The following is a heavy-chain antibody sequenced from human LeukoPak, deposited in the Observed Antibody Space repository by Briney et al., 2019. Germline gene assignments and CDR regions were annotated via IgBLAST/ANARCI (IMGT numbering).Heavy chain of an antibody. J-gene: IGHJ4*02. V-gene: IGHV4-61*01. CDR1: GGSFSSGSYY. CDR3: ARVFDY. CDR2: IYYSGST. Sequence: KPSETLSLTCTASGGSFSSGSYYWSWIRQPPGKGLEWIGYIYYSGSTNYNPSLKSRVTISVDTSKNQFSLKVSSVTAADTAVYYCARVFDYWGQGTLVTVSS.